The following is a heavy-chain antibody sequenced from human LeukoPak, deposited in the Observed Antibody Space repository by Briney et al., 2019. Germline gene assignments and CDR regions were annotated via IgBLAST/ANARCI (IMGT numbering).Heavy chain of an antibody. V-gene: IGHV3-9*01. J-gene: IGHJ3*02. Sequence: QSGRSLRLSCAASGFTFDDYAMHWVRQAPGKGLEWVSGISWNSGSIGYADSVKGRFTISRDNAENSLYLQMNSLRAEDTALYYCAKDIADDILTGYYTPRAFDIWGQGTMVTVSS. CDR3: AKDIADDILTGYYTPRAFDI. CDR1: GFTFDDYA. CDR2: ISWNSGSI. D-gene: IGHD3-9*01.